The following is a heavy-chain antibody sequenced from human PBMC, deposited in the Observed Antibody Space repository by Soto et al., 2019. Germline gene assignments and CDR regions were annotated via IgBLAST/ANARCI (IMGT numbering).Heavy chain of an antibody. V-gene: IGHV4-31*03. J-gene: IGHJ5*02. CDR1: GGSISSGCYY. CDR2: IYYSGST. CDR3: ARSPNDFSRGFDP. D-gene: IGHD3-3*01. Sequence: SETLSLTCPVSGGSISSGCYYWSWIRQHPGKGLEWIGYIYYSGSTYYNPSLKSRVTISVDTSKNQFSLKLSSVTAADTAVYYCARSPNDFSRGFDPWGQGTLVTVSS.